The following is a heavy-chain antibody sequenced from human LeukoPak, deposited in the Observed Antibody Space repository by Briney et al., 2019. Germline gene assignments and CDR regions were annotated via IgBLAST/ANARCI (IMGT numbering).Heavy chain of an antibody. V-gene: IGHV3-23*01. Sequence: PGGSLRLSCAASGFTFSSYAMSWVRQAPGKGLEWVSAISGSGGSTYYADSVKGRFTISRDNAKNTLYLQMNSLRAEDTAVYYCARDSSTSYYYMDVWGKGTTVTVSS. J-gene: IGHJ6*03. D-gene: IGHD6-13*01. CDR1: GFTFSSYA. CDR2: ISGSGGST. CDR3: ARDSSTSYYYMDV.